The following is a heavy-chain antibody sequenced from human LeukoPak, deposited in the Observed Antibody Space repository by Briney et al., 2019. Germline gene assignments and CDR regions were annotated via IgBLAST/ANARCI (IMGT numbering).Heavy chain of an antibody. V-gene: IGHV3-7*03. CDR1: GFTFGKYW. D-gene: IGHD3-3*01. Sequence: GSLILSCVASGFTFGKYWMSWVRQAPGKGLEWVANIKLDGSENNYVDSVKGRFTISRDNTKNSLYLQMNSLRVEDTAVFYCARDQYDTWSRRGNFDSWGQGTLVIVSS. CDR2: IKLDGSEN. J-gene: IGHJ4*02. CDR3: ARDQYDTWSRRGNFDS.